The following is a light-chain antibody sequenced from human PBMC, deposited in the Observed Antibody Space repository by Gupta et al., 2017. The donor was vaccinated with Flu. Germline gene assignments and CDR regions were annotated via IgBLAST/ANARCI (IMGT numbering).Light chain of an antibody. J-gene: IGKJ1*01. CDR1: PHLSAS. Sequence: PPSLSASVRDKVMLTFLDSPHLSASLAWYQQRPGKPPKLLIYRTSNREYGVPSRFNGSGSGTEFTPTISGLQADDVAVYYCQQYSSYIWTFGQGTKVEIK. CDR2: RTS. V-gene: IGKV1-5*03. CDR3: QQYSSYIWT.